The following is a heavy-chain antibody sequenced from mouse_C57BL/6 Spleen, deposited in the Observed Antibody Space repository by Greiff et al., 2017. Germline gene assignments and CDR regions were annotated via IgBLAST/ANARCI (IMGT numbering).Heavy chain of an antibody. Sequence: LQESGAELVRPGTSVKLSCKASGYTFTSYWMHWVKQRPGQGLEWIGVIDPSDSYTNYNQKFKGKATLTVDTSSSTAYMQLSSLTSEDSAVYYCARRGYYDYDDGGYFDYWGQGTTLTVSS. J-gene: IGHJ2*01. D-gene: IGHD2-4*01. CDR1: GYTFTSYW. CDR3: ARRGYYDYDDGGYFDY. CDR2: IDPSDSYT. V-gene: IGHV1-59*01.